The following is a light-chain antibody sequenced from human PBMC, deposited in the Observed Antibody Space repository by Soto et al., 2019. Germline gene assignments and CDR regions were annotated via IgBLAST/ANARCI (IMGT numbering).Light chain of an antibody. Sequence: EIVLTQSPGTLSLSPGERATLSCRASQSVSSSYLAWYQQKPGQAPRLLIYGASSRATGIPDRFSGSGSGTYFIFTISILEPEDFAMYYCHQYGISPPVTFGQGTRLEIK. J-gene: IGKJ5*01. V-gene: IGKV3-20*01. CDR2: GAS. CDR1: QSVSSSY. CDR3: HQYGISPPVT.